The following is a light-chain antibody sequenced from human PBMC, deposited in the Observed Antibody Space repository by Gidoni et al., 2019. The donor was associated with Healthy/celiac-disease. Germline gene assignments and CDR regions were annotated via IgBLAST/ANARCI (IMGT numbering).Light chain of an antibody. CDR2: DAS. CDR3: QQRSNWHT. V-gene: IGKV3-11*01. CDR1: QSASSY. J-gene: IGKJ1*01. Sequence: EIVLTQSPATLSLSQEERATLSCRASQSASSYLAWYQQKPRKAPRLINYDASNRATGITATFSGSGSRTDFTLTISSLEPEDFADYYCQQRSNWHTFGQGTKVEIK.